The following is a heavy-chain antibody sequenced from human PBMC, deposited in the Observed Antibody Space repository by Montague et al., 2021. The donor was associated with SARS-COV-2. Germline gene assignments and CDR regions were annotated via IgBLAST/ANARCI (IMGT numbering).Heavy chain of an antibody. CDR2: IQKDGSDT. V-gene: IGHV3-7*01. CDR1: GFIFSNYW. CDR3: ARSLGLYDALDI. J-gene: IGHJ3*02. D-gene: IGHD3-10*01. Sequence: SLRLSCAASGFIFSNYWMNWVRQAPGKGLEWVAKIQKDGSDTYYVASGKGRLTISRDNAKNSLYLQMNSLRADDTAVYYCARSLGLYDALDIWGQGIMVTVSS.